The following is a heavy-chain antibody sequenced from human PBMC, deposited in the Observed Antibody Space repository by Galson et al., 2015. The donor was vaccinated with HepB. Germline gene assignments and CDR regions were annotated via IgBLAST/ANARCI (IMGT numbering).Heavy chain of an antibody. Sequence: SLRLSCAASGFTFSNAWMSWVRQAPGKGLEWVGRIKSKTDGGTTDYAAPVKGRFTISRDDSKNTLYLQMNSLKTEDTAVYYCTTSWAGATDYYYYGMDVWGQGTTVTVSS. CDR3: TTSWAGATDYYYYGMDV. CDR1: GFTFSNAW. D-gene: IGHD1-26*01. V-gene: IGHV3-15*01. J-gene: IGHJ6*02. CDR2: IKSKTDGGTT.